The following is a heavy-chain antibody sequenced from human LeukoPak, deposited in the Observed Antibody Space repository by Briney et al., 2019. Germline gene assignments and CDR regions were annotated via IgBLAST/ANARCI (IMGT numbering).Heavy chain of an antibody. CDR2: ISGSGGST. J-gene: IGHJ4*02. V-gene: IGHV3-23*01. CDR3: AKVTGSGGEIEY. CDR1: GFTFSSYA. Sequence: QPGGSLRLSCAASGFTFSSYAMSWVRQDPGKGLEWVSAISGSGGSTYYADSVKGGFTISRDNSKNTLYLQMNSLRAEDTAVYYCAKVTGSGGEIEYWGQGTLVTVSS. D-gene: IGHD6-19*01.